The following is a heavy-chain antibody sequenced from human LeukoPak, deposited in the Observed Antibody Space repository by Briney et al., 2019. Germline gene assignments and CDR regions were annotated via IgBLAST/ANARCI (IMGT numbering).Heavy chain of an antibody. CDR1: GYTFSNYY. CDR3: AREAAGGTTSFDY. V-gene: IGHV1-46*01. J-gene: IGHJ4*02. D-gene: IGHD6-13*01. CDR2: INPSGGRT. Sequence: ASVKVSCKASGYTFSNYYIHWVRQAPGQGLEWMGKINPSGGRTVYAQKFQGRVTMTRDKSTSTVYMELSSLSSEDTAVHYCAREAAGGTTSFDYWGQGTLVTVSS.